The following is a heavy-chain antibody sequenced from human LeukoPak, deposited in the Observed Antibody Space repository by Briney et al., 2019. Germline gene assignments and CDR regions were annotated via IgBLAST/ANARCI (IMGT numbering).Heavy chain of an antibody. J-gene: IGHJ6*03. Sequence: SVKVSCKASGGTFSSSAISWVRQAPGQGLEWMGGIIPIFGTANYAQKFQGRVTITTDESTSTAYMELSSLRSEDTAVYYCATGGAIFGVVTKSYMDVWGKGTTVTVSS. CDR1: GGTFSSSA. D-gene: IGHD3-3*01. CDR2: IIPIFGTA. CDR3: ATGGAIFGVVTKSYMDV. V-gene: IGHV1-69*05.